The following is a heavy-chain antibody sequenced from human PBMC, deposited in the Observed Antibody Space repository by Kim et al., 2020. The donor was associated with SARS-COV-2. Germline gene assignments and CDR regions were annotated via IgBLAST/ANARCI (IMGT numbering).Heavy chain of an antibody. V-gene: IGHV3-21*01. CDR3: AGVGGPDYDILTGYFQYYYYGMDV. CDR1: GFTFSSYS. D-gene: IGHD3-9*01. CDR2: ISSSSSYI. Sequence: GGSLRLSCAASGFTFSSYSMNWVRQAPGKGLEWVSSISSSSSYIYYADSVKGRFTISRDNAKNSLYLQMNSLRAEDTAVYYCAGVGGPDYDILTGYFQYYYYGMDVWGQGTTVTVSS. J-gene: IGHJ6*02.